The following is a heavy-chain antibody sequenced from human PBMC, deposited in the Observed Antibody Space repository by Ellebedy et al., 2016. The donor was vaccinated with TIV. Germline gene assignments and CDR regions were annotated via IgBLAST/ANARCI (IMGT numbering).Heavy chain of an antibody. V-gene: IGHV3-15*07. CDR3: AAYGIGAPGADY. J-gene: IGHJ4*02. CDR2: IRSKTDGGTT. CDR1: GFSFNSHA. Sequence: GGSLRLSCAASGFSFNSHAMNWVRQAPGKGLEWVGRIRSKTDGGTTDYAAPVKGRFTISRDDSKNTLYLQMNSLKTEDTGVYYCAAYGIGAPGADYWGQGTQVTVSS. D-gene: IGHD6-13*01.